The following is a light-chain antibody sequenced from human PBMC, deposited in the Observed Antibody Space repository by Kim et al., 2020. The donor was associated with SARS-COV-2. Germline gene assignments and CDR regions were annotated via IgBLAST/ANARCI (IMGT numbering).Light chain of an antibody. Sequence: SSELTQDPAVSVALGQTVRITCQGDSLRSYYASWYQQKPGQAPVLVIYGKNNRPSGIPDRFSGSGSGNTASLTITGAQAEDEADYYCNSRDSSGNHLVFGTGTQLTVL. CDR1: SLRSYY. V-gene: IGLV3-19*01. J-gene: IGLJ1*01. CDR3: NSRDSSGNHLV. CDR2: GKN.